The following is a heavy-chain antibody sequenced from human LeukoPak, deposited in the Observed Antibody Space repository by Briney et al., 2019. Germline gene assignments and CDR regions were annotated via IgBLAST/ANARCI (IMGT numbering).Heavy chain of an antibody. Sequence: SETLSLTCAVYGGSFSGYYWSWIRQPPGKGLEWIGEINHSGSTNYNPSLKSRVTISIDKSKNQFSLKLSSVTAADTAVYYCARLHYGDSRYYFDYWGQGTLVTVSS. V-gene: IGHV4-34*01. CDR2: INHSGST. J-gene: IGHJ4*02. D-gene: IGHD4-17*01. CDR3: ARLHYGDSRYYFDY. CDR1: GGSFSGYY.